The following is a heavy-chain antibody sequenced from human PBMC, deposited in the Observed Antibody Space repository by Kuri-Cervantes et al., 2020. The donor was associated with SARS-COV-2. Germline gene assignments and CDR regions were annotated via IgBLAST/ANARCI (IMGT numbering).Heavy chain of an antibody. Sequence: SQTLSLTCAIPGDSVSSNSAGWNWIRQSPSRGLEWLGRTYYRFKWYHDYAVSVKSRIIINPDKSKNQFSLQLSSVTPEDTAVYYCARVTTGTLDYWGQGTLVTVSS. V-gene: IGHV6-1*01. CDR2: TYYRFKWYH. J-gene: IGHJ4*02. CDR3: ARVTTGTLDY. CDR1: GDSVSSNSAG. D-gene: IGHD1-1*01.